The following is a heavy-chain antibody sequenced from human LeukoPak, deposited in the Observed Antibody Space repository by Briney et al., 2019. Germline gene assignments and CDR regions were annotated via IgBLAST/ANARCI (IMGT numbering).Heavy chain of an antibody. CDR1: GGSISSGSYY. Sequence: PSETLSLTCTVSGGSISSGSYYWSWIRQPAGKGLEWIGRIYTSGSTNYNPSLKSRVTISVDTSKNQFSLKLSSVTAADTAVYYCARGGLGSTSSEPWGQGTLVTVSS. CDR3: ARGGLGSTSSEP. CDR2: IYTSGST. V-gene: IGHV4-61*02. J-gene: IGHJ5*02. D-gene: IGHD2-2*01.